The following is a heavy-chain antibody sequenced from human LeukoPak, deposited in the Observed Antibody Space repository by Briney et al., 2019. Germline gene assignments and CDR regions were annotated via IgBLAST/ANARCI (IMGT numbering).Heavy chain of an antibody. D-gene: IGHD6-13*01. CDR2: SHYTGST. J-gene: IGHJ4*02. CDR3: ARFGTLWQQQLELEY. CDR1: GGSISGYY. V-gene: IGHV4-59*08. Sequence: RPSETLSLTCTVSGGSISGYYWSWIRQPPGKRLEWIGYSHYTGSTNYNPSLKSRVTISVDTSKNQFSLRLTSVTAADTAVYYCARFGTLWQQQLELEYWGQGTLVTVSS.